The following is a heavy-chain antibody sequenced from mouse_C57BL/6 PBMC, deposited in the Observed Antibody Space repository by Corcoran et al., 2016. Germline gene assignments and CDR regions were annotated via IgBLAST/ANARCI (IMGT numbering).Heavy chain of an antibody. D-gene: IGHD1-1*01. CDR1: GYTFTTYG. J-gene: IGHJ3*01. V-gene: IGHV9-3*01. CDR3: VRGDYGSPFAY. Sequence: QIQLVQSGPELKKPGETVKISCKASGYTFTTYGMSWVKQAPGKGLKGRGWINTYSGVPTYADDFKGRFAFSLETSASTAYLQINNLKNEDTATYFCVRGDYGSPFAYWGQGTLVTVSA. CDR2: INTYSGVP.